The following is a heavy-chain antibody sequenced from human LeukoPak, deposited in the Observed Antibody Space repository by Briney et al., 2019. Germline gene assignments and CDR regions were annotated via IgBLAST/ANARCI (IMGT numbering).Heavy chain of an antibody. CDR2: IYSDNT. CDR3: ATDGYCTNGVCYDGHNWFDP. CDR1: GFTVSSNS. D-gene: IGHD2-8*01. V-gene: IGHV3-53*01. J-gene: IGHJ5*02. Sequence: GGSLRLSCTVSGFTVSSNSMSWVRQAPGKGLEWVSFIYSDNTHYSDSVKGRFTISRDNSKNTLYLQMNSLRAEDTAVYYCATDGYCTNGVCYDGHNWFDPWGQGTLVTVSS.